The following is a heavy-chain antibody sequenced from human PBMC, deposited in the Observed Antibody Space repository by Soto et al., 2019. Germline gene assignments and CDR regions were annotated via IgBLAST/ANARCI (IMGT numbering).Heavy chain of an antibody. Sequence: ASVKVSCKASGYTFTSYYMHWVRQAPGQGLEWMGIISPSGGSTSYAQKFQGRVTMTRDTSTSTVYMELSSLRSEDTAVYYCARQGSGSSGYKGLQGGMDVWGQGTTVTVSS. CDR2: ISPSGGST. D-gene: IGHD3-22*01. V-gene: IGHV1-46*01. CDR1: GYTFTSYY. CDR3: ARQGSGSSGYKGLQGGMDV. J-gene: IGHJ6*02.